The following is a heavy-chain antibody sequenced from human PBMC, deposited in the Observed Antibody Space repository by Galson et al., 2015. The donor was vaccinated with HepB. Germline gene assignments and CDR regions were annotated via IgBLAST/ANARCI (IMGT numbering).Heavy chain of an antibody. V-gene: IGHV4-39*01. CDR2: IYYTGTT. J-gene: IGHJ6*02. CDR1: GGSTSSNTYY. CDR3: ARHVGESGSYGMDV. D-gene: IGHD2-15*01. Sequence: ETLSLTCAVFGGSTSSNTYYRSWIRQPPGRGLEWIGSIYYTGTTYYNPSLKSRVTISLDTSKNHFSLKLRSVTAADTAVYYCARHVGESGSYGMDVWGQGTTVSVSS.